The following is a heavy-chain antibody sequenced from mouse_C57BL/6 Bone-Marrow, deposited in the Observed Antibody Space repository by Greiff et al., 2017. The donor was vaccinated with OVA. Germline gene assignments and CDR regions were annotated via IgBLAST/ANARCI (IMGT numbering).Heavy chain of an antibody. V-gene: IGHV1-52*01. J-gene: IGHJ4*01. CDR3: SRLGYYGSSRYYYYAMDY. Sequence: QVQLQQPGAELVRPGSSVELSCKASGYTFTSYWMHWVKQRPIQGLEWIGNIDPSDSETHYNQKFKDKATLTVDKSSSTAYMQLSSLTSEDSAVYYFSRLGYYGSSRYYYYAMDYWGQGTSVTVSS. D-gene: IGHD1-1*01. CDR1: GYTFTSYW. CDR2: IDPSDSET.